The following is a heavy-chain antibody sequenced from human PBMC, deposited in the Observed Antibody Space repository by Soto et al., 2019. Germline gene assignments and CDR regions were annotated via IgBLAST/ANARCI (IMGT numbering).Heavy chain of an antibody. J-gene: IGHJ6*03. V-gene: IGHV6-1*01. CDR3: AREEGEAARFSYYYYYYMDV. D-gene: IGHD6-6*01. Sequence: SQTLSLTCAISGDSVSSNSAAWNWIRQSPSRGLEWLGRTYYRSKWYNDYEVSVKSRITINPDTSKNQLSLQLNSVTPEDTAVYYFAREEGEAARFSYYYYYYMDVWGKGTTVTVSS. CDR1: GDSVSSNSAA. CDR2: TYYRSKWYN.